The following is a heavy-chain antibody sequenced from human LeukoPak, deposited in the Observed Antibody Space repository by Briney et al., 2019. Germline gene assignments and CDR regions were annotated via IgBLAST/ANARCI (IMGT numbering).Heavy chain of an antibody. CDR3: ASSSSGYSYGAHY. Sequence: SETLSLTCTVSGGSISSYYWSWIRQPPGKGLEWIGYIHYSGSTNYNPSLKSRVIISVDTSKNQFSLKLSSVTAADTAVYYCASSSSGYSYGAHYWGQGTLVTVSS. CDR1: GGSISSYY. CDR2: IHYSGST. J-gene: IGHJ4*02. D-gene: IGHD5-18*01. V-gene: IGHV4-59*01.